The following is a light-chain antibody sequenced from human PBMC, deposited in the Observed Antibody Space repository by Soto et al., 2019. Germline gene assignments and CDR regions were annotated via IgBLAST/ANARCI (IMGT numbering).Light chain of an antibody. J-gene: IGLJ1*01. CDR2: DVS. CDR3: SSYTSGGTLSV. V-gene: IGLV2-14*01. Sequence: QSALTQPASVSGSPGQSITISCTGTSSDIGAYNYVSWYQQHPGKAPKLMIFDVSNRPSGVSNRFSGSKSGNTASLTISGHQAEDEADSYCSSYTSGGTLSVFGTGTKVTVL. CDR1: SSDIGAYNY.